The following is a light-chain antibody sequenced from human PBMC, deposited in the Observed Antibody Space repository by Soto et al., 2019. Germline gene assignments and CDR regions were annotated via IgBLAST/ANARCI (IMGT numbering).Light chain of an antibody. J-gene: IGKJ2*01. V-gene: IGKV3-20*01. CDR1: QSVSSNY. CDR2: VAS. Sequence: ENVLTQSPGTLSLSPGERATLSCRASQSVSSNYLAWYRQEPGQAPRLLIYVASNRAPGIPDRFSGSGSGTDFTLTISRLEPEDFAVYYCQQYGSSPYTFGQGTKLEIK. CDR3: QQYGSSPYT.